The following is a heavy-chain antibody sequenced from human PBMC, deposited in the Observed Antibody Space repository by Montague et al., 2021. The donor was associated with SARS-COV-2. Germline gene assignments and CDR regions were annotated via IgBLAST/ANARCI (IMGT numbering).Heavy chain of an antibody. CDR3: ARGELFFDSSGYYSDAFDI. D-gene: IGHD3-22*01. CDR1: GGSISSYY. Sequence: SETLSLTCTVSGGSISSYYWYWIRQPAGKGLEWIGRSYISGSTNYYPSLNSRGTMSVDTSKNQFPLKLSSVTAADTAVYYCARGELFFDSSGYYSDAFDIWGQGTMVTVSS. J-gene: IGHJ3*02. CDR2: SYISGST. V-gene: IGHV4-4*07.